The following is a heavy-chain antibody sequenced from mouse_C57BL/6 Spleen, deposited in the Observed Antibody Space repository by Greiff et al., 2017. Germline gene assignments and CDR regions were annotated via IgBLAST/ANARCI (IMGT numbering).Heavy chain of an antibody. V-gene: IGHV5-6*01. CDR2: ISSGGSYT. CDR3: ARPAAQAAWFAY. Sequence: EVKLVESGGDLVKPGGSLKLSCAASGFTFSSYGMSWVRQTPDKRLEWVATISSGGSYTYYPDSVKGRFTISRDNAKNTLYLQMSSLKSEDTAMYYCARPAAQAAWFAYWGQGTLVTVSA. D-gene: IGHD3-2*02. CDR1: GFTFSSYG. J-gene: IGHJ3*01.